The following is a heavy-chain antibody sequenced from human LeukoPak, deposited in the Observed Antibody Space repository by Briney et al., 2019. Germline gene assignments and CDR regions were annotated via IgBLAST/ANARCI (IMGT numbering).Heavy chain of an antibody. J-gene: IGHJ4*02. CDR3: ARVSYYFDY. V-gene: IGHV3-7*01. CDR2: IKQDGSQK. D-gene: IGHD1-1*01. CDR1: GFTFSNYW. Sequence: HPGGSLRLSCAASGFTFSNYWMSWVRQAPGKGLEWVAHIKQDGSQKNYVDSVKGRFTISRDNAKNSLYLQMDSLRAEDTAVYFCARVSYYFDYWGQGSLVTVSS.